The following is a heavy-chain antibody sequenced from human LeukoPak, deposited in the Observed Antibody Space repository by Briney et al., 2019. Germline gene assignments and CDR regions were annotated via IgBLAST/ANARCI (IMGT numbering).Heavy chain of an antibody. J-gene: IGHJ3*02. CDR2: IYYSGST. D-gene: IGHD1-1*01. Sequence: SETLSLTCTVSGGSISSYYWSWIRQPPGKALEWIGYIYYSGSTNYNPSLKSRVTISVDTSKNQFSLKLSSVTSADTAVYYCARDQSLSGLDAFDIWGQGTMVTVSS. V-gene: IGHV4-59*01. CDR1: GGSISSYY. CDR3: ARDQSLSGLDAFDI.